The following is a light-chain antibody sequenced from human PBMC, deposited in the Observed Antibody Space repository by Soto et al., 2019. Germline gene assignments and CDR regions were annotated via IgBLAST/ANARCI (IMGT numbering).Light chain of an antibody. V-gene: IGKV1-5*03. CDR3: QQYNNYPPT. CDR2: KAS. Sequence: DIQMTQSPSTLSASVGDRVTITCRASQSDRSWLAWYQQKPGKAPTLLIYKASTLESGVPSRFSGSGSGTEFTLTISSLQPDDFATYYCQQYNNYPPTFGGGTKVEIK. CDR1: QSDRSW. J-gene: IGKJ4*01.